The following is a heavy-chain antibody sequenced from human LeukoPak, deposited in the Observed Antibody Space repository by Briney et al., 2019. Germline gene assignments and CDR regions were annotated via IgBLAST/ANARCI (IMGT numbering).Heavy chain of an antibody. J-gene: IGHJ6*03. V-gene: IGHV4-59*11. Sequence: PSETLSLTCTVSGGSISSHYWSWIRQPPGKGLEWIGYVSDSGSTNYNPSLKSRVTVSVDTSKDQFSLKLTSVTAADTAVYYCARPGSSWPLYYYYYMDVWGKGTTVTVSS. D-gene: IGHD6-13*01. CDR1: GGSISSHY. CDR2: VSDSGST. CDR3: ARPGSSWPLYYYYYMDV.